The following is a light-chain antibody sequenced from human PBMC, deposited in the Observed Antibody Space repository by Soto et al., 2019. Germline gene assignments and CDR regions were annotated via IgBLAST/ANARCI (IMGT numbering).Light chain of an antibody. CDR3: QQYNNWPWT. CDR1: QSVSSK. CDR2: DAS. Sequence: EIVMTQSPATVSASPGERATLSCRASQSVSSKLAWYQQKPGQAPRLLIYDASSRATGIPATFSGSGSGTEFTLTINSLQSEDFAVYYCQQYNNWPWTFGQGTKVDIK. V-gene: IGKV3-15*01. J-gene: IGKJ1*01.